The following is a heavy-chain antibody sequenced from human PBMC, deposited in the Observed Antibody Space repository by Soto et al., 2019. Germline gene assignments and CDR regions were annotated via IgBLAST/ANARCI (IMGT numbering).Heavy chain of an antibody. CDR3: ARFGFIAAAGQIYYYYYGVDV. V-gene: IGHV1-69*13. Sequence: SVKVSCKASGGTFSSYAISWVRQAPGQGLEWIGGIIPTFCTANYAQKFQGRVTITADESTSTAYMELSSLRSEDTAVYYCARFGFIAAAGQIYYYYYGVDVWGQGTTVTVSS. J-gene: IGHJ6*02. CDR1: GGTFSSYA. CDR2: IIPTFCTA. D-gene: IGHD6-13*01.